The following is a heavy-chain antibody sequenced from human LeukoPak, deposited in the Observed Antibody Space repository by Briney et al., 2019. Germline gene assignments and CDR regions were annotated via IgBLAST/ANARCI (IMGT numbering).Heavy chain of an antibody. CDR1: GFTFSSYA. D-gene: IGHD6-13*01. V-gene: IGHV3-30*01. CDR3: ASRYSSSWALDY. J-gene: IGHJ4*02. CDR2: ISDDGTKK. Sequence: GGSLRLSCAASGFTFSSYAMHWVRQAPGKGLEWVAVISDDGTKKYYADSVKGRFTISRDNSKNSLSLQMNSLRPEDTAVYYCASRYSSSWALDYWGLGTLVTVSS.